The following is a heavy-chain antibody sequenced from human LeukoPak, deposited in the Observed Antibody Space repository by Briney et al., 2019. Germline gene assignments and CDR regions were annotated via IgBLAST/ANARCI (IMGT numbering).Heavy chain of an antibody. CDR1: GGTFSSYA. CDR3: ARSPYYYDSSGYQMGYFDY. V-gene: IGHV1-69*13. J-gene: IGHJ4*02. D-gene: IGHD3-22*01. Sequence: SVKVSCKASGGTFSSYAISWVRQAPGQGLEWMGGIIPIFGTANYAQKFQGRVTITADESTSTAYMELSSLRSEDTAVYYCARSPYYYDSSGYQMGYFDYWGRGTLVTVSS. CDR2: IIPIFGTA.